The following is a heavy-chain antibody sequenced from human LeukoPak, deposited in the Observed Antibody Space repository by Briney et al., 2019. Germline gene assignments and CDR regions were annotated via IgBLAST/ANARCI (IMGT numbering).Heavy chain of an antibody. J-gene: IGHJ4*02. CDR2: ISSSSSYI. D-gene: IGHD5-18*01. V-gene: IGHV3-21*01. CDR3: ARADWDTAMIDY. CDR1: GFTFSSYS. Sequence: GGSLRLSCAASGFTFSSYSTNWVRQAPGKGLEWVSSISSSSSYIYYADSVKGRFTISRDNAKNSLYLQMNSLRAEDTAVYYCARADWDTAMIDYWGQGTLVTVSS.